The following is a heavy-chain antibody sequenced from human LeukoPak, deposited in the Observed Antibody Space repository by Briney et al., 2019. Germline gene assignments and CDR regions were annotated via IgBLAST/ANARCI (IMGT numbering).Heavy chain of an antibody. CDR2: ISSTSSNI. D-gene: IGHD3-3*01. V-gene: IGHV3-21*01. Sequence: GGSLRLSCAASEFTFSSYSMNWVRQAPGKGLEWVSSISSTSSNIYYADSVKGRFTVSRDNAKNSLYLQMNSLRAEDTAVYYCARVGYYDFWSGSNYFDYWGQGTLVTASS. CDR1: EFTFSSYS. CDR3: ARVGYYDFWSGSNYFDY. J-gene: IGHJ4*02.